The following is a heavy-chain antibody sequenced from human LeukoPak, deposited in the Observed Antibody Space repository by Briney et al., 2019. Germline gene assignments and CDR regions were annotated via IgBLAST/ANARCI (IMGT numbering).Heavy chain of an antibody. V-gene: IGHV4-4*02. CDR1: GGSISSSNW. J-gene: IGHJ3*02. Sequence: SGTLSLTCAVSGGSISSSNWWSWVRQPPGKGLEWIGEIYHSGSFNYNPSLRSRVIISIDKSNSQFSLNLSSVTAADAVVYYCVRVGSYFDNSGTTGAFDIWGQGTMITVSS. D-gene: IGHD3-22*01. CDR3: VRVGSYFDNSGTTGAFDI. CDR2: IYHSGSF.